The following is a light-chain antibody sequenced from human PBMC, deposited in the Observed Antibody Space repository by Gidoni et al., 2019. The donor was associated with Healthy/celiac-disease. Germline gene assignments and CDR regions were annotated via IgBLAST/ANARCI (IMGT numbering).Light chain of an antibody. Sequence: SSELTQDPAVSVALGQTVRITCQGDSLRSYYASWYQQKPGQAPVLVIYGKNNRPSGIPDRFSGSSSGNTASVTITGAQAEAEADYYCNSRDSSGNHLDVVFGGGTKLTVL. CDR1: SLRSYY. J-gene: IGLJ2*01. V-gene: IGLV3-19*01. CDR3: NSRDSSGNHLDVV. CDR2: GKN.